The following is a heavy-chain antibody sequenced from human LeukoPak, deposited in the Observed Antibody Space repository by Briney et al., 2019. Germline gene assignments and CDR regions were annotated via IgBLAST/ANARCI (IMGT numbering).Heavy chain of an antibody. V-gene: IGHV4-39*01. Sequence: PSETLSLTCTVSGGSISSSSCYWGWIRQPPGKGLEWIGSIYYSGSTYYNPSLKSRVTISVDPSKNQFSLKLTSVTAADTAVYYCARHLISGSSTPFDYWGQGTLVTVSS. D-gene: IGHD1-26*01. CDR1: GGSISSSSCY. CDR2: IYYSGST. CDR3: ARHLISGSSTPFDY. J-gene: IGHJ4*02.